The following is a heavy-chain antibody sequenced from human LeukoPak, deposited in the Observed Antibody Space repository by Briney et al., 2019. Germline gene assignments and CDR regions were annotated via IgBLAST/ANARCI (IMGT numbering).Heavy chain of an antibody. CDR3: ARRQGRGDNYLDF. V-gene: IGHV4-59*08. J-gene: IGHJ4*02. CDR2: LSYTGST. D-gene: IGHD7-27*01. CDR1: GASISNYY. Sequence: SETLSLTCAVSGASISNYYWSWIRQPPGKGLEWIGYLSYTGSTNYNPSLKSRVTISGDTSKNQFSLKLTSVTAADTAVYYCARRQGRGDNYLDFWGQGALVTVSS.